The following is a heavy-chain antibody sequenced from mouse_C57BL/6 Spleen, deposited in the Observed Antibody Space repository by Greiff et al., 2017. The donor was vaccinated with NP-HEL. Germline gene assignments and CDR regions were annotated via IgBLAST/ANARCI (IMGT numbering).Heavy chain of an antibody. CDR2: ISDGGSYT. Sequence: EVHLVESGGGLVKPGGSLKLSCAASGFTFSSYAMSWVRQTPEKRLEWVATISDGGSYTYYPDNVKGRFTISRDNAENNLYLQMSHLKSEDTAMYYCAREGANYDFDYWGQGTTLTVSS. D-gene: IGHD2-1*01. J-gene: IGHJ2*01. CDR3: AREGANYDFDY. V-gene: IGHV5-4*01. CDR1: GFTFSSYA.